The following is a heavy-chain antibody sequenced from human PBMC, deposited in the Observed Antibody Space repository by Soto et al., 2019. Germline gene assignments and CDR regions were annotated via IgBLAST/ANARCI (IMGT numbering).Heavy chain of an antibody. CDR2: IIPILGIA. V-gene: IGHV1-69*02. J-gene: IGHJ5*02. CDR3: AGGPQWELLVGWFDP. CDR1: GGTFSSYT. Sequence: QVQLVQSGAEVKKPGSSVKVSCKASGGTFSSYTISWVRQAPGQGLEWMGRIIPILGIANYAQKFQGRVTITADKSXXTAYMELSSLSTEDTAVYYCAGGPQWELLVGWFDPWGQGTLVTVSS. D-gene: IGHD1-26*01.